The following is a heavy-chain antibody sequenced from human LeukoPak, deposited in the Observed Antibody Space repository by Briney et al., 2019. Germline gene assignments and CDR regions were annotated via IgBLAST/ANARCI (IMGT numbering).Heavy chain of an antibody. CDR2: IYSGGST. D-gene: IGHD3-10*01. Sequence: PGGSLRLSCAASGFTVSSNYMSWVRQAPGKGLEWVSIIYSGGSTYYADSVKGRFTISRDNSKNTLYLQMNSLRAEDTAVYYCARDGNYYGSERPYYYYGMDVWGQGTTVTVSS. CDR1: GFTVSSNY. J-gene: IGHJ6*02. CDR3: ARDGNYYGSERPYYYYGMDV. V-gene: IGHV3-53*01.